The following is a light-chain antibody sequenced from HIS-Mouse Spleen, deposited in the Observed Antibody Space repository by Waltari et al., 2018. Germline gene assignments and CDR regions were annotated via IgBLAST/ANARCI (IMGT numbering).Light chain of an antibody. V-gene: IGLV3-19*01. J-gene: IGLJ3*02. CDR1: SLRSYY. Sequence: SSELTQDPAVSVALGQTVRITCQGDSLRSYYASWYQQKPGQAPVLVSYGKNNRPSGIPDRYSGYSSGNTASLTITGDQAEDEADYYCNSRDSSGNHLVFGGGTKLTVL. CDR3: NSRDSSGNHLV. CDR2: GKN.